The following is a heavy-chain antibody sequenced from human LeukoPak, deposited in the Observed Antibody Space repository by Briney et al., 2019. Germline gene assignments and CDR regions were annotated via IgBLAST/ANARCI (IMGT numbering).Heavy chain of an antibody. CDR1: GYSFTAFY. D-gene: IGHD3-10*01. CDR3: ARDGEYGTGSYYRGCFDY. Sequence: ASVKVSCKASGYSFTAFYIHWVRQAPGQGLEWMGLIHPRSGETNYAYKFRGRVTMTRDTSISTAYMDLGSLGSDDTVVYYCARDGEYGTGSYYRGCFDYWGQGILVTVSS. V-gene: IGHV1-2*02. CDR2: IHPRSGET. J-gene: IGHJ4*02.